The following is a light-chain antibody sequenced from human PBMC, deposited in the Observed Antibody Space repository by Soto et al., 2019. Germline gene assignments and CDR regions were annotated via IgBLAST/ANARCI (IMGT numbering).Light chain of an antibody. CDR3: QQYNNWPYT. Sequence: EIVMTQSPATLSVSPGERGTLSRRASQSVNSNLAWYQQKPGQAPRLLIDGASTRATGIPARFSGSGSGTEFTLTISSLQSEDFAVYYCQQYNNWPYTFGQGTKLEIK. V-gene: IGKV3D-15*01. J-gene: IGKJ2*01. CDR1: QSVNSN. CDR2: GAS.